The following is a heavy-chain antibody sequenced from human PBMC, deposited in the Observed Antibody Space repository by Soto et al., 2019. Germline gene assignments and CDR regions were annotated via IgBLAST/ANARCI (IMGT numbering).Heavy chain of an antibody. V-gene: IGHV3-23*01. CDR3: AKEAGQGVRYFDWLSSWFDP. Sequence: PGGSLRLSCAASGFTFSSYAMSWVRQAPGKGLEWVSAISGSGGSTYYSDSVKGRFTISRDNSKNTLYLQMNSLRAEDTAVYYCAKEAGQGVRYFDWLSSWFDPWGQGTLVTVSS. CDR2: ISGSGGST. J-gene: IGHJ5*02. CDR1: GFTFSSYA. D-gene: IGHD3-9*01.